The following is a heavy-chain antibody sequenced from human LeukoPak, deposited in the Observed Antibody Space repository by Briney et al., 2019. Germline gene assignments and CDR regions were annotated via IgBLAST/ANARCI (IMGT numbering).Heavy chain of an antibody. CDR1: GFTFSSYS. D-gene: IGHD1-26*01. J-gene: IGHJ4*02. CDR2: ISSSSSSI. Sequence: GGSLRLSCAASGFTFSSYSMNWVRQAPGKGLEWVSYISSSSSSIYYADAVKGRFTISRDNVKNSLYLQMNSLRAEDTAMFYCASGQGARVLDYWGQGTLVTVSS. CDR3: ASGQGARVLDY. V-gene: IGHV3-48*01.